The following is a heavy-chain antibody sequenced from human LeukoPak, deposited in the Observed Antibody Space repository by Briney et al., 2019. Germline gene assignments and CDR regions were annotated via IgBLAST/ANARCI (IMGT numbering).Heavy chain of an antibody. Sequence: GGSLRLSCAASGFTFSGSAMHWVRQASGKGLEWVGRIRSKANSYATAYAASVKGRFTISRDDSKNTAYQQMNSLKTEDTAVYYCTIVEKACSNLCYFDYWGQGTLVTVSS. D-gene: IGHD4-11*01. CDR2: IRSKANSYAT. CDR3: TIVEKACSNLCYFDY. CDR1: GFTFSGSA. V-gene: IGHV3-73*01. J-gene: IGHJ4*02.